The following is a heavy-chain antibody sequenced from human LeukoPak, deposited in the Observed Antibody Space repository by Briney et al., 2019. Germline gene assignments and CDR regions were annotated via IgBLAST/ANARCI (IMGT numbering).Heavy chain of an antibody. D-gene: IGHD5-18*01. CDR2: IYYSGNT. CDR3: ARHSYGTFDY. J-gene: IGHJ4*02. V-gene: IGHV4-39*01. Sequence: SETLSLTCTVSGDSINTKNYYWGWIRQPPGKGLELIGSIYYSGNTYYNPSLKSRVTLSIDTSKNQFSLRLSSVTAADTAVYHCARHSYGTFDYWGQGTLVTVSS. CDR1: GDSINTKNYY.